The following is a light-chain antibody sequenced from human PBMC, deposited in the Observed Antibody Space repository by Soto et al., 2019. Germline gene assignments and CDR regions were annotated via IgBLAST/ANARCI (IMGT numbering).Light chain of an antibody. Sequence: DIQITQSPSTLSANVGDRVTITCRASQSISSWLAWYQQKPGKAPKLLIYKASSLESGVPSRFSGSGSGTEFTLTISSLQPDDFATYYCQQYNSYRWTFGQGTKVDIK. CDR1: QSISSW. CDR2: KAS. V-gene: IGKV1-5*03. J-gene: IGKJ1*01. CDR3: QQYNSYRWT.